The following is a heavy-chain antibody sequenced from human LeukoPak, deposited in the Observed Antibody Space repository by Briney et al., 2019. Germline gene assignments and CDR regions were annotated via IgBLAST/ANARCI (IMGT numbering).Heavy chain of an antibody. CDR2: ISYDGSNK. V-gene: IGHV3-30*18. CDR1: GFTFSSYG. D-gene: IGHD5-18*01. Sequence: GGSLRLSCATSGFTFSSYGMHWVRQAPGKGLEWVALISYDGSNKYYADSVKGRFTISRDNSKNTLYLQMSSLRAEDTAVFHCVKTTAQYYYDYWGQGTLVTVSS. J-gene: IGHJ4*02. CDR3: VKTTAQYYYDY.